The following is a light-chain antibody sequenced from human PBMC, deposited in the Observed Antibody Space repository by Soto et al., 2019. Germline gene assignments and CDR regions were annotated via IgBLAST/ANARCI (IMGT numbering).Light chain of an antibody. CDR1: QSVSSN. CDR3: QQYNNWPRT. Sequence: EIVMTQSPATLSVSPGERATLSCRASQSVSSNLAWYQQKPGQAPRLLIYGASTRATGIPAWFSGSGSGTELTLTIRSLQSEDFAVYYCQQYNNWPRTFGQGTKLEIK. J-gene: IGKJ2*01. CDR2: GAS. V-gene: IGKV3-15*01.